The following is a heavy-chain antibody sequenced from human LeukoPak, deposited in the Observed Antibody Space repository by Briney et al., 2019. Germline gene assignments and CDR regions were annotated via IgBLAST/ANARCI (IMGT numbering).Heavy chain of an antibody. Sequence: PSETLSLTCTVSGGSINSGFYYWSWIRQPAGKGLEWIGRIYASGSTNYNPSLQSRVSISVDTSKNQFSLKPNSVTAADTAVYYCARVRFDDSSGYYDYWGQGTLVTVSS. V-gene: IGHV4-61*02. CDR3: ARVRFDDSSGYYDY. J-gene: IGHJ4*02. CDR1: GGSINSGFYY. CDR2: IYASGST. D-gene: IGHD3-22*01.